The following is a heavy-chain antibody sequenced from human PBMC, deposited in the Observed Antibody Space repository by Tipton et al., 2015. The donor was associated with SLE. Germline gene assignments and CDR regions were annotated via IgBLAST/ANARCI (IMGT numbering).Heavy chain of an antibody. CDR1: GGSFTAYY. V-gene: IGHV4-34*09. Sequence: TLSLTCGVSGGSFTAYYWRWIRQTPGKGLEWIGYITYSGSTYYNPSLRSPVSITLDNSDNKFSLNLISVIVADTAVYYCARSPGKSCSYMDVWGRGPTVTVSS. CDR3: ARSPGKSCSYMDV. J-gene: IGHJ6*03. CDR2: ITYSGST. D-gene: IGHD2-15*01.